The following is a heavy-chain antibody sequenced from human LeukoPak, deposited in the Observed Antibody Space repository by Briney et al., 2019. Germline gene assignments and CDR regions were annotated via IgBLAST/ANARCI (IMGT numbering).Heavy chain of an antibody. V-gene: IGHV3-33*01. CDR1: GFTFSSYG. D-gene: IGHD3-22*01. CDR3: ARIATVYDSSGYRTIDAFEI. Sequence: GGSLRLSGAASGFTFSSYGMHWVRQAPGKGLEWVAVIWYDGSNKYYADSVKGRFTISRDNSKNTLYLQMNSLRAEDTAVYYCARIATVYDSSGYRTIDAFEIWGQGTMVTVSS. CDR2: IWYDGSNK. J-gene: IGHJ3*02.